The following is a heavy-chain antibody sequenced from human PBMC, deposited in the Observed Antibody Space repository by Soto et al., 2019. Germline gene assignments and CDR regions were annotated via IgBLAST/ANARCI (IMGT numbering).Heavy chain of an antibody. CDR2: IKQDGSEK. V-gene: IGHV3-7*03. CDR3: ASQGLLPYYFDY. D-gene: IGHD1-26*01. CDR1: GFTFSSYW. J-gene: IGHJ4*02. Sequence: GGSLRLSCAASGFTFSSYWMSWVRQAPGKGLEWVANIKQDGSEKYYVDSVKGRFTISRDNAKNSLYLQMNSLRAEDTAVYYCASQGLLPYYFDYWGQGTLVTVYS.